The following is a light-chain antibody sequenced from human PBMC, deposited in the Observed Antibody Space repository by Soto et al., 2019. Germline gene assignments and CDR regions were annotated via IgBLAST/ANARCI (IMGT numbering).Light chain of an antibody. CDR3: AAWDDSLNGLF. Sequence: QSVLTQPPSTSATAGQRVTISCSGSSSNIGTYTVNWYQQVPGTAPKLLIYDNSERPSGVPDRFSGSKSGTSASLAISGLQSGDEADYYCAAWDDSLNGLFFGGGTKLTVL. V-gene: IGLV1-44*01. CDR2: DNS. CDR1: SSNIGTYT. J-gene: IGLJ2*01.